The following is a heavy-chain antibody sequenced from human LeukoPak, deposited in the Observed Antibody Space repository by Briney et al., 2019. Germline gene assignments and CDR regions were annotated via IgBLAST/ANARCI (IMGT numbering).Heavy chain of an antibody. Sequence: GGSLRLSCAASGFTFSSYNMNWVRQAPGKGLGWVSSITSSSYIYYSDSVKGRFTISRANAKNSLYLQMSSLRAEDTAVYYCARAYSSSLDYWGQGTLVTVSS. J-gene: IGHJ4*02. D-gene: IGHD4-11*01. CDR2: ITSSSYI. CDR1: GFTFSSYN. V-gene: IGHV3-21*01. CDR3: ARAYSSSLDY.